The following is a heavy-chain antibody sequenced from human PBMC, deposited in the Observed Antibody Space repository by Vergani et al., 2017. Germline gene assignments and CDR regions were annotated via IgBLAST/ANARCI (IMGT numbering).Heavy chain of an antibody. J-gene: IGHJ5*02. Sequence: QVQLHESGPGLVKPSKTLSLICSVSGISMQSGRCYWTWIRQTAERRLEWMGRVYPSGTTNYNPSLNGRVTIFVDQSKNLLSLRLNSVTAADTAVYYCARGETRTDWFDPWGQGTLVTVSS. CDR3: ARGETRTDWFDP. V-gene: IGHV4-61*02. D-gene: IGHD3/OR15-3a*01. CDR1: GISMQSGRCY. CDR2: VYPSGTT.